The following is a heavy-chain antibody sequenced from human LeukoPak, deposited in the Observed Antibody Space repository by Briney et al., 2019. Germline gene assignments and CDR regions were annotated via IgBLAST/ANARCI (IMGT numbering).Heavy chain of an antibody. CDR3: TTSLGGYSYGPPNSVAEYFQH. CDR2: ISSSSSYI. V-gene: IGHV3-21*03. J-gene: IGHJ1*01. Sequence: GGSLRLSCAASGFTFSSYSMNWVRQAPGKGLEWVSSISSSSSYIYYADSVKGRFTISRDNAKNSLYLQMNSLKTEDTAVYYCTTSLGGYSYGPPNSVAEYFQHWGQGTLVTVSS. CDR1: GFTFSSYS. D-gene: IGHD5-18*01.